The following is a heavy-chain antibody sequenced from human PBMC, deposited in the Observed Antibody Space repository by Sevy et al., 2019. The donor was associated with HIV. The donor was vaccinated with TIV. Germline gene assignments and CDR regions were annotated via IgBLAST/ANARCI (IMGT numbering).Heavy chain of an antibody. CDR3: TRDYCSSTSCYYYYGMDV. CDR2: IRSKAYGGTT. J-gene: IGHJ6*02. D-gene: IGHD2-2*01. Sequence: GGSLRLSCTASGFTFGDYAMSWFRQAPGKGLEWVGFIRSKAYGGTTEYAASVKGRFTISRDDSKGIAYLQMNSLKTEDTAVYYCTRDYCSSTSCYYYYGMDVWGQGTTVTVSS. V-gene: IGHV3-49*03. CDR1: GFTFGDYA.